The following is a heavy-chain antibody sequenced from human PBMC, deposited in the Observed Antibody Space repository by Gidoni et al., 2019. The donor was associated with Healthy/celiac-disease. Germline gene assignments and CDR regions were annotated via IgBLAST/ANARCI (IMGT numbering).Heavy chain of an antibody. CDR2: ISAYNGNT. V-gene: IGHV1-18*01. CDR1: GYNFTRYG. J-gene: IGHJ1*01. Sequence: VQLVQSGAELKKPGASVQVSCKASGYNFTRYGISWVRQAPGQGLEWVGWISAYNGNTNYAQKLQGRVTMTTDTSTSTAYRELRSLRSDDTAVYYWARVRVAAAGRIEYFQHWGQGTLVTVSS. D-gene: IGHD6-13*01. CDR3: ARVRVAAAGRIEYFQH.